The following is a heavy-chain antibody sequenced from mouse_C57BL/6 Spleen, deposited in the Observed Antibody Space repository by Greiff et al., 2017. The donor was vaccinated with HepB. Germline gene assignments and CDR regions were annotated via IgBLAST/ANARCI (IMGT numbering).Heavy chain of an antibody. V-gene: IGHV1-42*01. CDR1: GYSFTGYY. Sequence: VQLQQSGPELVKPGASVKISCKASGYSFTGYYMNWVKQSPEKSLEWIGEINPSTGGTTYNQKFKAKATLTVDKSSSTAYMQLKSLTSEDSAVYYCARRDYGSSYDYFDYWGQGTTLTVSS. CDR2: INPSTGGT. D-gene: IGHD1-1*01. J-gene: IGHJ2*01. CDR3: ARRDYGSSYDYFDY.